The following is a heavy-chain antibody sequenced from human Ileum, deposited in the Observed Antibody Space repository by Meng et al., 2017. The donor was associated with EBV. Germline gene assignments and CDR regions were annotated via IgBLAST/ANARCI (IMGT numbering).Heavy chain of an antibody. CDR2: IYYSGTT. J-gene: IGHJ4*02. D-gene: IGHD5-18*01. V-gene: IGHV4-61*01. CDR3: ARGWDTAMDSG. Sequence: QVELAGSGPGLVKPSGTLSLTCTVSGGSVSISSYYWSWIRQPPGKGLEWIGYIYYSGTTNYNPSLESRVTISVDTSKNQFSLKLRSVAASDTAVYYCARGWDTAMDSGWGQGTLVTVSS. CDR1: GGSVSISSYY.